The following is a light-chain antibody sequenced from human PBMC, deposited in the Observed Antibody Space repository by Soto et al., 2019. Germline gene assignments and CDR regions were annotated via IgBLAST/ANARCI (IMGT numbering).Light chain of an antibody. CDR1: QSVSSY. V-gene: IGKV3-15*01. Sequence: EIVMTQSPATLSVSPGERATLSCMASQSVSSYLAWYQQKPVQAPSLPIYGASTRATCIPARFSGSGSGTDFTLTISSLQSEDFAVYYSQQYNNCPPEVTSGTGTKVDIK. CDR2: GAS. CDR3: QQYNNCPPEVT. J-gene: IGKJ3*01.